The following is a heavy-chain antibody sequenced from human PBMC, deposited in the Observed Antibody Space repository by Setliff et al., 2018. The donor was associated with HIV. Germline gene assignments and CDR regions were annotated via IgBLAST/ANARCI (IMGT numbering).Heavy chain of an antibody. J-gene: IGHJ4*02. Sequence: ASVKVSCKASGYMFSIYYMHWVRQAPGQGLELMGRIHPNTGSTNYLQKFQGRVSITRDTSMSTVYMTLTGLTSDDTAVYYCARDTTDDNSIFPYWGQGTLVTVSS. CDR2: IHPNTGST. D-gene: IGHD3-22*01. CDR1: GYMFSIYY. CDR3: ARDTTDDNSIFPY. V-gene: IGHV1-2*06.